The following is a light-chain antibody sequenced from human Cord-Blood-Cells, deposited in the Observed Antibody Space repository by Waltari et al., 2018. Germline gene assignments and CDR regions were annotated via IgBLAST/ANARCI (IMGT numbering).Light chain of an antibody. CDR2: AAS. V-gene: IGKV1-39*01. J-gene: IGKJ5*01. CDR1: QSISSY. Sequence: DPVTITCRASQSISSYLNWYQQKPGKAPKLLIYAASSLQSGVPSRFSGSGSGTDFTLTISSLQPEDFATYYCQQSYSTSITFGRGTRLEIK. CDR3: QQSYSTSIT.